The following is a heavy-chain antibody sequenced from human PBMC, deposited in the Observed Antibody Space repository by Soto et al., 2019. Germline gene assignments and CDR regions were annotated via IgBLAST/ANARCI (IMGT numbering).Heavy chain of an antibody. D-gene: IGHD3-9*01. CDR1: GYSFTNYW. Sequence: PGESLKISGKGSGYSFTNYWIGWVRQMPGKGLEWMGIINPADSDTRYSPSFQGQVTVPVDKSISTAYLQRGSLKASDTAMYYCVRPDSTGYYSHWGQGTPVTVSS. CDR2: INPADSDT. V-gene: IGHV5-51*01. J-gene: IGHJ4*02. CDR3: VRPDSTGYYSH.